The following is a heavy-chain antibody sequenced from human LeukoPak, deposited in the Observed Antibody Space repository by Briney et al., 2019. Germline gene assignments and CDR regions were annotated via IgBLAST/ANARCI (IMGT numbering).Heavy chain of an antibody. CDR1: GGTFSSYA. D-gene: IGHD3-16*01. CDR2: IIPIFGTA. J-gene: IGHJ5*02. V-gene: IGHV1-69*05. CDR3: ARDPGRFGYDWFDP. Sequence: ASVKVSCKASGGTFSSYAISWVRQAPGQGLEWMGRIIPIFGTANYAQKFQGRVTITTDESTSTAYMELSSLRSEDTAVYYCARDPGRFGYDWFDPWGQGTLVTVSS.